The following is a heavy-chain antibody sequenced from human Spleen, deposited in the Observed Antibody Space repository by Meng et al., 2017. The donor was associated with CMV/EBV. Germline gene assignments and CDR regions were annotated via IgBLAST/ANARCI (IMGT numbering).Heavy chain of an antibody. D-gene: IGHD6-6*01. CDR1: GFTFSSHS. CDR3: ARADGSEYSSSSGLGGIDY. CDR2: ISFDSGHI. V-gene: IGHV3-21*01. J-gene: IGHJ4*02. Sequence: GESLKISCAASGFTFSSHSMNWVRQAPGKGLEWVSLISFDSGHIYYADAVKGRFTISRDNAKKSLFLQMNGLRAEDTAVYYCARADGSEYSSSSGLGGIDYWGQGTLVTVSS.